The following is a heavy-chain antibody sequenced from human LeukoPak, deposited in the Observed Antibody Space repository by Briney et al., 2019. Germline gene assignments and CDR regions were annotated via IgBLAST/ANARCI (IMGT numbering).Heavy chain of an antibody. Sequence: SETLSLTCAVSGYSISSGYYWGWIRQPPGKGLEWIGSIYHSGSTYYNPSLKSRVTISVDTSKNQFSLKLNSVTAADTAAYYCASFHCGGDCYDYWGQGTLVTVSS. CDR3: ASFHCGGDCYDY. CDR2: IYHSGST. D-gene: IGHD2-21*01. J-gene: IGHJ4*02. V-gene: IGHV4-38-2*01. CDR1: GYSISSGYY.